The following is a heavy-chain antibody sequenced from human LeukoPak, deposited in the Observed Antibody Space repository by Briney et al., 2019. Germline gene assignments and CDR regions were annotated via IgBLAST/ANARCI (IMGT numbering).Heavy chain of an antibody. CDR1: GFTFSSYC. CDR3: AKAIRNLGWYFDL. D-gene: IGHD3-3*01. Sequence: GGSLRLSCAASGFTFSSYCMSWVRLAPGRGLEWVSGVTGSGNTRYYADSVKGRFTISRDNSKNTLYLQMDSLRAEDTAVYYCAKAIRNLGWYFDLWGRGTLVTVSS. V-gene: IGHV3-23*01. CDR2: VTGSGNTR. J-gene: IGHJ2*01.